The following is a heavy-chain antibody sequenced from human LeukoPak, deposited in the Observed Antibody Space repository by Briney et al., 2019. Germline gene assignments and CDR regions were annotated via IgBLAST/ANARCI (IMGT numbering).Heavy chain of an antibody. Sequence: GGSLRLSCAASGSTVSSNYMSWVRQAPGKGLEWVSVIYSGGSTYYADSVKGRFTISRDNAKNSLYLQMNSLRAEDTAVYYCARVGGAARINWFDPWGQGTLVTVSS. CDR1: GSTVSSNY. CDR2: IYSGGST. D-gene: IGHD6-6*01. V-gene: IGHV3-66*01. J-gene: IGHJ5*02. CDR3: ARVGGAARINWFDP.